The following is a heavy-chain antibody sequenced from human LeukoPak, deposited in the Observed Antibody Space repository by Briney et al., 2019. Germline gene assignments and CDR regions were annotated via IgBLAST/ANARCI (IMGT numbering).Heavy chain of an antibody. CDR2: IRRSGENT. J-gene: IGHJ4*02. V-gene: IGHV3-23*01. CDR3: AKDSMSPRWGYYDSSGYSDY. CDR1: GFTFSSYD. D-gene: IGHD3-22*01. Sequence: PGGSLRLSCAASGFTFSSYDMSWVRQAPGRGLEWVSSIRRSGENTYYGDAVKGRFTISRDNSKNTVYLQMNNMRVDDTAVYYCAKDSMSPRWGYYDSSGYSDYWGQGTLVTVSS.